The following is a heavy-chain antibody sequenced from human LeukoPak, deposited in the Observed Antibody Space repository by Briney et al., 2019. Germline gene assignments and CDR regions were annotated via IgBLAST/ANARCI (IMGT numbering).Heavy chain of an antibody. CDR3: ARRVGIAARPGRYYFDY. CDR1: GGTFSSYA. V-gene: IGHV1-69*13. CDR2: IIPIFGTA. Sequence: SAKVSCKASGGTFSSYAISWVRQAPGQGLEWMGGIIPIFGTANYAQKFQGRVTITADESTSTAYMELSSLRSEDTAVHYCARRVGIAARPGRYYFDYWGQGTLVTVSS. J-gene: IGHJ4*02. D-gene: IGHD6-6*01.